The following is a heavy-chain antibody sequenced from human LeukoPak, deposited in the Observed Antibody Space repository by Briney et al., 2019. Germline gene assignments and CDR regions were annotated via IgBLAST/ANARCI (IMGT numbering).Heavy chain of an antibody. CDR3: ARDRAWNYFDY. J-gene: IGHJ4*02. V-gene: IGHV3-48*01. Sequence: PGGSLRLSCAASGFTFNTYTMNWVRQAPGKGLEWVSYISSSSSTIYYADSVKGRFTISRDNAKNSLYLQMDSLRAEDTAVYYCARDRAWNYFDYWGQGTLVTVSS. D-gene: IGHD3-3*01. CDR2: ISSSSSTI. CDR1: GFTFNTYT.